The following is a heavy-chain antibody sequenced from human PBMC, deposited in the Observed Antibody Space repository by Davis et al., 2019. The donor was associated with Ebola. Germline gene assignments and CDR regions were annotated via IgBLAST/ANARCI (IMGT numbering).Heavy chain of an antibody. Sequence: GESLKISCAASGFTFSSYGMHWVRQAPGKGLEWVAVISYDGSNKYYADSVKGRFTISRDNSKNTLYLQMNSLRAEDTAVYYCAKDLLIYVGSGFYYGMDVWGQGTTVTVSS. D-gene: IGHD2/OR15-2a*01. V-gene: IGHV3-30*18. CDR1: GFTFSSYG. CDR2: ISYDGSNK. J-gene: IGHJ6*02. CDR3: AKDLLIYVGSGFYYGMDV.